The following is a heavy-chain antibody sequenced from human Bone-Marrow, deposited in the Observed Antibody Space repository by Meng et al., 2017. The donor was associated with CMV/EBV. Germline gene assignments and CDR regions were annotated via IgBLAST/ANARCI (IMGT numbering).Heavy chain of an antibody. D-gene: IGHD3-10*01. J-gene: IGHJ6*02. CDR1: GFTFDDYY. CDR2: INWDGTFT. Sequence: GGSLILCCVASGFTFDDYYIHWVRQVPGKGLEWVSLINWDGTFTSYAVSVRGRFTMSRDNSRNSVFLQMNSLRIEDTALYYCAKDKGRDSFYGLNGWGRGTTVTFAS. V-gene: IGHV3-43*01. CDR3: AKDKGRDSFYGLNG.